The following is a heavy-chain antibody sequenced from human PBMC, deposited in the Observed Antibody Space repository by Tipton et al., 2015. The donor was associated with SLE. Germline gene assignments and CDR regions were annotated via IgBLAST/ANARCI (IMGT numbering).Heavy chain of an antibody. CDR1: GGSIRSYY. D-gene: IGHD6-13*01. CDR3: ARELEGVGSQQLVN. V-gene: IGHV4-34*01. Sequence: TLSLTCTVSGGSIRSYYWSWIRQPPGKGLEWIGEINQSGNTDYKSSLKSRVTISVDTSKNQFSLKLSSVTAADTAVYYCARELEGVGSQQLVNWGQGTLVTVSS. J-gene: IGHJ4*02. CDR2: INQSGNT.